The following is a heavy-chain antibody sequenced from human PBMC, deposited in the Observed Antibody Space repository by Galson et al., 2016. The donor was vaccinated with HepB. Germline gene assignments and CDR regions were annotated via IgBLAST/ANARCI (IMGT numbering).Heavy chain of an antibody. CDR3: ARHPRGGAYPCYYYGMDV. D-gene: IGHD4-17*01. CDR2: IYPGDSDI. J-gene: IGHJ6*02. Sequence: QSGAEVKKPGESLKISCRASGYTFWTYWIAWVRQMPGKGLEWMGIIYPGDSDIRYSPSFQGQVTISADKSISTAYLEWSSLKASDTAMYYCARHPRGGAYPCYYYGMDVWGQGTTVTVSS. V-gene: IGHV5-51*01. CDR1: GYTFWTYW.